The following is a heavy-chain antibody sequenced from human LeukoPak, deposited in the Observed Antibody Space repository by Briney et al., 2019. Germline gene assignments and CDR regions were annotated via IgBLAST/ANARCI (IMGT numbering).Heavy chain of an antibody. J-gene: IGHJ4*02. V-gene: IGHV4-59*01. D-gene: IGHD3-22*01. Sequence: SETLSLTCTASDDSISRDFWTWIRQPPGKGLEWIGYIRYSGSTNYNPSLKSRVTISVDTSKNQFSLKLSSVTAADTAVYYCARGRMPDYYDSSGYQRRFDYWGQGTLVTVSS. CDR2: IRYSGST. CDR3: ARGRMPDYYDSSGYQRRFDY. CDR1: DDSISRDF.